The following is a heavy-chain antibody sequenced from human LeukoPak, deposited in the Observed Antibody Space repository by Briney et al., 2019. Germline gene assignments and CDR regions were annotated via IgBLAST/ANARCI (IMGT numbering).Heavy chain of an antibody. CDR3: ARGGPRYCSSTSCYPDLSFYYYYYYMDV. D-gene: IGHD2-2*01. V-gene: IGHV1-18*01. CDR1: GYTFTSYG. CDR2: ISAYNGNT. Sequence: ASVKVSCKASGYTFTSYGISWVRQAPGQGLEWMGWISAYNGNTNYAQKLQGRVTMTTDTSTSTAYMELSSLRSEDTAVYYCARGGPRYCSSTSCYPDLSFYYYYYYMDVWGKGTTVTISS. J-gene: IGHJ6*03.